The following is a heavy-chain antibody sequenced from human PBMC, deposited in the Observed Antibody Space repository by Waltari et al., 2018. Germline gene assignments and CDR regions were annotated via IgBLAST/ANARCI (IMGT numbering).Heavy chain of an antibody. CDR2: IYISGST. J-gene: IGHJ4*02. CDR3: ARDRGVAVAGLFDY. V-gene: IGHV4-61*09. Sequence: QVQLQESGPGLVKPSQTLSLTCTVSGGSISSGSYYWSWIRQPAGKGLEWIGYIYISGSTNYNPSLKSRVTISVDTSKNQFSLKLSSVTAADTAVYYCARDRGVAVAGLFDYWGQGTLVTVSS. D-gene: IGHD6-19*01. CDR1: GGSISSGSYY.